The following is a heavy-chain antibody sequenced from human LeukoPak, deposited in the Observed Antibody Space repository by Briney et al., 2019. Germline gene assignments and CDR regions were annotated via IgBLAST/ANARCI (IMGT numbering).Heavy chain of an antibody. V-gene: IGHV1-69*05. Sequence: SVKVSCKASGGTFSSYAISWVRQAPGQGLEWMGGIIPIFGTANYAQKFQGRVTITTDESTSTAYMELSSLRSEDTAVYYCARLKRYDFWSGYHYGFDYWGQGTLVTVSS. J-gene: IGHJ4*02. D-gene: IGHD3-3*01. CDR1: GGTFSSYA. CDR3: ARLKRYDFWSGYHYGFDY. CDR2: IIPIFGTA.